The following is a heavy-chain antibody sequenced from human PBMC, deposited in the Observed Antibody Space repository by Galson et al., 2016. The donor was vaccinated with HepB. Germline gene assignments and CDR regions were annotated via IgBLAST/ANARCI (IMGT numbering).Heavy chain of an antibody. CDR2: INHGRST. J-gene: IGHJ1*01. Sequence: ETLSLTCAVYGGSFSGYYWTWIRQPPGKGLEWIGEINHGRSTNYNPSLKSRVTISVDTSKNHFSLKLSSVTAADTAVYYCARTWYRIPYFHHWGQGTLVTVSS. D-gene: IGHD6-13*01. CDR3: ARTWYRIPYFHH. V-gene: IGHV4-34*01. CDR1: GGSFSGYY.